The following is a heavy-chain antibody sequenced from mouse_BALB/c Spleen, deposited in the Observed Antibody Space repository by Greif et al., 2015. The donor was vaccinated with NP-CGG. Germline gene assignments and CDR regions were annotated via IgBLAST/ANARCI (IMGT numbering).Heavy chain of an antibody. CDR1: GYTFTSYT. Sequence: VQVVESGAELARPGASVKMSCKASGYTFTSYTMHWVKQRPGQGLEWIGYINPSSGYTNYNQKFKDKATLTADKSSSTAYMQLSSLTSEDSAVYCCARWDGAYWGQGTLVTVSA. D-gene: IGHD4-1*01. CDR3: ARWDGAY. V-gene: IGHV1-4*01. CDR2: INPSSGYT. J-gene: IGHJ3*01.